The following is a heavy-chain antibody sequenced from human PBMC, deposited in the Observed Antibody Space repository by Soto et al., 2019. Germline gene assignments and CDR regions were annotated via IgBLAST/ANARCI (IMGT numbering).Heavy chain of an antibody. D-gene: IGHD1-26*01. Sequence: SETLSLTCAVSGGSISSGGYSWSWIRQPPGKGLEWIGYIYHSGSTYYNPSLKSRVTISVDRSKNQFSLKLSSVTAADTAVYYCARWEGAYYYYGMDVWGQGTTGTVSS. CDR3: ARWEGAYYYYGMDV. CDR2: IYHSGST. V-gene: IGHV4-30-2*01. CDR1: GGSISSGGYS. J-gene: IGHJ6*02.